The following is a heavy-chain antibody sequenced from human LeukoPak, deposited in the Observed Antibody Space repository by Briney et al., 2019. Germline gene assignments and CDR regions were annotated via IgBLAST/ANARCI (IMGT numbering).Heavy chain of an antibody. CDR1: GFTFSSYA. V-gene: IGHV3-64D*09. CDR2: ISSSGGST. CDR3: VKGGVEQKLVHYFDY. D-gene: IGHD6-13*01. J-gene: IGHJ4*02. Sequence: GGSLRLSCSASGFTFSSYAMHWVRQAPGKGLEYVSAISSSGGSTYYADSVKGRFTISRDNSKNTLYLQMSSLRAEDTAVYYCVKGGVEQKLVHYFDYWGQGTLVTVSS.